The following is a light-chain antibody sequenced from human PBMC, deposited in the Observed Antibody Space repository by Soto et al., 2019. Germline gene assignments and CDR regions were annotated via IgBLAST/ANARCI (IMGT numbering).Light chain of an antibody. V-gene: IGKV3-20*01. CDR3: QQYDNSPYT. Sequence: VLTQSPGTLSLSPGERATLSCRASQSVSSSNLAWYQKKPGQAPRVLIYGASTRATGIPDRFSGSGSGTDFTLTISRLEPEDFAVYYCQQYDNSPYTFGQGTNLGIK. J-gene: IGKJ2*01. CDR2: GAS. CDR1: QSVSSSN.